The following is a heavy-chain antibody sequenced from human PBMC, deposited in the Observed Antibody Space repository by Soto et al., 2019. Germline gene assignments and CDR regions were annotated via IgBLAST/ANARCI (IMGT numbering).Heavy chain of an antibody. CDR3: ARGNLRTLNDCTNGVCHQRTDYYFDY. CDR1: GGSFSGYY. CDR2: INHSGST. Sequence: SETLSLTCAVYGGSFSGYYWSWIRQPPGKGLEWIGEINHSGSTNYNPSLKSRVTISVETSKNQFSLKLSSVTAADTAVYYCARGNLRTLNDCTNGVCHQRTDYYFDYWGQGTLVTVSS. V-gene: IGHV4-34*01. D-gene: IGHD2-8*01. J-gene: IGHJ4*02.